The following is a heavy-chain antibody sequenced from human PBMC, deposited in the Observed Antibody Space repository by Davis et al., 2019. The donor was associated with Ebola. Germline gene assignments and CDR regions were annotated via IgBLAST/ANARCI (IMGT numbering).Heavy chain of an antibody. D-gene: IGHD3-9*01. J-gene: IGHJ5*02. V-gene: IGHV3-48*01. CDR2: ISSSSSTI. CDR1: GFTFSSYS. CDR3: ARDSRYFAWLYHSDGWFDA. Sequence: GESLKIPCAASGFTFSSYSMNWVRQAPGKGLEWVSYISSSSSTIYYADSVKGRFTITRDNAKNSLYLQMNSLRAEDTAVYYCARDSRYFAWLYHSDGWFDAWGQGTLVTVSS.